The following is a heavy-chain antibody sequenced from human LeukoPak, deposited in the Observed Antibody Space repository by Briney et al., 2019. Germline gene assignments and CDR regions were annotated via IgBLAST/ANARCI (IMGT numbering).Heavy chain of an antibody. J-gene: IGHJ3*02. CDR1: GGSISSYY. D-gene: IGHD6-6*01. CDR3: ARHSSSSVAFDI. CDR2: IYYSGST. Sequence: SETLSLTCTVSGGSISSYYWSWIRQPPGKGLEWIGYIYYSGSTNYNPSLKSRVTISVDTSKNQFSLKLSSVTAADTAVYYCARHSSSSVAFDIWGQGTMVTVSS. V-gene: IGHV4-59*08.